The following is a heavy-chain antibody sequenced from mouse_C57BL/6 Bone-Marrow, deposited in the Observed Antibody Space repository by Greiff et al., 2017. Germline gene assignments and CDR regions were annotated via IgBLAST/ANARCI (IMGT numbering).Heavy chain of an antibody. Sequence: QVQLKQSGAELVRPGASVTLSCKASGYTFTDYEMHWVKQTPVHGLEWIGAIDPETGGTAYNQKFKGKAILTADKSSSTAYMELRSLTSEDSADYYCTRDYDSRRDYYFDYWGQGTTLTVSS. D-gene: IGHD1-1*01. CDR2: IDPETGGT. CDR3: TRDYDSRRDYYFDY. V-gene: IGHV1-15*01. J-gene: IGHJ2*01. CDR1: GYTFTDYE.